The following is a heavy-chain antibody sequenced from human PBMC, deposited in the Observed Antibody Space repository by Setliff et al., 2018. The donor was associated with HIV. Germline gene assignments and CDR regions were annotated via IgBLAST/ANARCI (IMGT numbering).Heavy chain of an antibody. J-gene: IGHJ4*02. CDR1: GVSISGHF. D-gene: IGHD2-8*02. CDR3: ARLIHTGLLYFDY. V-gene: IGHV4-4*09. Sequence: SETLSLTCFVSGVSISGHFWGWIRQPPGKGLEWIGYIYTSGTTEYNPSLDSRVTISVDTSRDQFSLNLRSMTAADTALYFCARLIHTGLLYFDYWGLGMLVTVSS. CDR2: IYTSGTT.